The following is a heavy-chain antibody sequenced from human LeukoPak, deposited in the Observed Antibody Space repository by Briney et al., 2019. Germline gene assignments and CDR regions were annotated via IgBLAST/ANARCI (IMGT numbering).Heavy chain of an antibody. J-gene: IGHJ4*02. Sequence: GGSLRLSCAASGFTFSSYGMHWVRQAPGKGLEWVAVIWYDGSNKYYADSVKGRFTISRDNSKNTLYLQMNSLRAEDTAVYYCARGGYCTDGVCDLDYWGQGTLVTVSS. V-gene: IGHV3-33*01. D-gene: IGHD2-8*01. CDR2: IWYDGSNK. CDR3: ARGGYCTDGVCDLDY. CDR1: GFTFSSYG.